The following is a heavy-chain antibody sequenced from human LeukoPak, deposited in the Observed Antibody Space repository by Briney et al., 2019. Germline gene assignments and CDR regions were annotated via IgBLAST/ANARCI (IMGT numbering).Heavy chain of an antibody. CDR1: GVSTSSSYSY. V-gene: IGHV4-39*01. CDR2: IYYTGNT. CDR3: ARQTGSGLFILP. D-gene: IGHD3/OR15-3a*01. J-gene: IGHJ4*02. Sequence: SETLSLTCTVSGVSTSSSYSYWGWIRQPPGMGLEWIGSIYYTGNTYYNASLKSQVSISIDTSKNQFSLKLTSVTAADTAVYYCARQTGSGLFILPGGQGTLVTVSS.